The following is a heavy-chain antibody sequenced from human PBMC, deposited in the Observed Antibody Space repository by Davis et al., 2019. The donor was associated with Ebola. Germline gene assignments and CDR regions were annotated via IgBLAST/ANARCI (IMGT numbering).Heavy chain of an antibody. CDR2: IYPHDSAA. CDR1: GYRFTTYW. CDR3: ARQGSWDSSGSYYDY. J-gene: IGHJ4*02. Sequence: GESLKISCKGSGYRFTTYWIGWVRQMPGKGLEWMGIIYPHDSAARYSPSFQGQVTISADKSINTAYLQWSSLKASDTAMYYCARQGSWDSSGSYYDYWGQGTLVTVSS. V-gene: IGHV5-51*01. D-gene: IGHD3-22*01.